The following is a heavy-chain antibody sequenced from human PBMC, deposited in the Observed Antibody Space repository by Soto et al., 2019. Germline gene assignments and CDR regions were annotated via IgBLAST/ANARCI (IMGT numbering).Heavy chain of an antibody. Sequence: ASVKVSCKASGYTFTSYGISWVRQAPGQGLEWMGWISAYNGNTNYAQKLQGRVTMTTDTSTSTAYRELRSLRSDDTAVYYCARDLRGPPLSGCPDGFDYWGQVHLVTVSS. D-gene: IGHD1-26*01. J-gene: IGHJ4*02. CDR3: ARDLRGPPLSGCPDGFDY. CDR1: GYTFTSYG. CDR2: ISAYNGNT. V-gene: IGHV1-18*01.